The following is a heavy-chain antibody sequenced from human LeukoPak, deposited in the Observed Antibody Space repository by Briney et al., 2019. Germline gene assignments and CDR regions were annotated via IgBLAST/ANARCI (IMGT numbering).Heavy chain of an antibody. CDR3: ARDRDTGIDY. D-gene: IGHD5-18*01. J-gene: IGHJ4*02. Sequence: PSETLSLTCTVSGGSISSYYWSWIRQPPGKGLEWIGYIYYSGNTNYNPSLKSRVTISVDTSRNQFSLKLSSVTAADTAVYYCARDRDTGIDYWGQGTLVTVSS. CDR1: GGSISSYY. CDR2: IYYSGNT. V-gene: IGHV4-59*01.